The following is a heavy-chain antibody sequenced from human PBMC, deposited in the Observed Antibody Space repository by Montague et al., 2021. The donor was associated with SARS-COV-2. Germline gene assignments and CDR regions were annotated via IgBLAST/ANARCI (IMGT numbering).Heavy chain of an antibody. CDR2: TYYRSMWKS. CDR1: GDSVSSHSAT. Sequence: CAISGDSVSSHSATWNWIRQSPSRRLEWLGRTYYRSMWKSDYARPVKSRIAINPDTSKNQFSLQLSSVTPEDTALYYCVRGIEAAGSYDYWGQGTLVTVSS. D-gene: IGHD6-13*01. CDR3: VRGIEAAGSYDY. V-gene: IGHV6-1*01. J-gene: IGHJ4*02.